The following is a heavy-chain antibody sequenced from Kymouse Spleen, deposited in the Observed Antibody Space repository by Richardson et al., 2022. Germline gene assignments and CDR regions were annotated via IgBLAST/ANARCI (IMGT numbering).Heavy chain of an antibody. Sequence: QVQLVESGGGVVQPGRSLRLSCAASGFTFSSYGMHWVRQAPGKGLEWVAVISYDGSNKYYADSVKGRFTISRDNSKNTLYLQMNSLRAEDTAVYYCAKDREQQLVRYYYYGMDVWGQGTTVTVSS. V-gene: IGHV3-30*18. CDR1: GFTFSSYG. D-gene: IGHD6-13*01. J-gene: IGHJ6*02. CDR2: ISYDGSNK. CDR3: AKDREQQLVRYYYYGMDV.